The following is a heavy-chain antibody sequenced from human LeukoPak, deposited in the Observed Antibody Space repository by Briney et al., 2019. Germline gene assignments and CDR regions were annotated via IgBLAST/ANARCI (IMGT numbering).Heavy chain of an antibody. CDR1: GGSISSGGYY. J-gene: IGHJ3*02. Sequence: SETLSLTCTVSGGSISSGGYYWSWIRQHPGKGLEWIGYIYYSGSTYYNPSPKSRVTISVDTSKNQFSPKLSSVTAADTAVYYCATMVRGVNPSPDAFDIWGQGTMVTVSS. V-gene: IGHV4-31*03. D-gene: IGHD3-10*01. CDR3: ATMVRGVNPSPDAFDI. CDR2: IYYSGST.